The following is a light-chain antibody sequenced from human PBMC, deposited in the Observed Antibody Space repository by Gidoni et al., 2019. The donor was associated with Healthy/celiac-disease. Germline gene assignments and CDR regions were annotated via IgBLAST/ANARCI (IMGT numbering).Light chain of an antibody. CDR1: QSVSSY. Sequence: EIVLTHSPATLSLSPGERATLSCRASQSVSSYVSWYQQKPGQAPRLHIYAASSRATGIPARFSGSGSGTDFTLTFSSLEPEDFAVYYCQQRSNWPPIFTFXPXTKVDIK. CDR2: AAS. V-gene: IGKV3-11*01. J-gene: IGKJ3*01. CDR3: QQRSNWPPIFT.